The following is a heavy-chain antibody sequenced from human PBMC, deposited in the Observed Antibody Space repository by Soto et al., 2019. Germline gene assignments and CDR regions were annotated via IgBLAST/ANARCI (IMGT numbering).Heavy chain of an antibody. CDR3: ARIRTLAGTPPPYFDY. J-gene: IGHJ4*02. CDR2: IDWDDDK. D-gene: IGHD6-19*01. CDR1: GFSLSTSGMC. V-gene: IGHV2-70*11. Sequence: SGPTLVNPTQTLTLTCTFSGFSLSTSGMCVSWIRQPPGKALEWLARIDWDDDKYYSTSLKTRLTISKDTSKNQVVLTMTNMDPVDTATYYCARIRTLAGTPPPYFDYWGQGTLVTVSS.